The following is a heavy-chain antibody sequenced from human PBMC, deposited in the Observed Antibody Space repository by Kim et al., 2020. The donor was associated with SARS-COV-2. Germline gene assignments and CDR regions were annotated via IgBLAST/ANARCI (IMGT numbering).Heavy chain of an antibody. J-gene: IGHJ6*03. CDR2: LDTGGRAK. CDR3: AKGGSYDLDV. Sequence: GGSLRLSCAASGFTFSDYWMTWVRQAPGKGPELVANLDTGGRAKYYVDSVKGRFTISRDNAKQSLYLQMNSLRAEDTAVYYCAKGGSYDLDVWGKGSSVTVPS. D-gene: IGHD3-16*01. CDR1: GFTFSDYW. V-gene: IGHV3-7*01.